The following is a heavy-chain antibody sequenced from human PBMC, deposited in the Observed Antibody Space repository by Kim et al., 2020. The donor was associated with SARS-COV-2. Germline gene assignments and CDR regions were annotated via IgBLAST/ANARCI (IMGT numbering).Heavy chain of an antibody. D-gene: IGHD3-10*01. CDR1: GFTFSNAW. CDR3: TTEEAMVLGVSFDY. V-gene: IGHV3-15*01. Sequence: GGSLRLSCAASGFTFSNAWMSWVRQAPGKGLEWVGRIKSKTDGGTTDYAAPVKGRFTIPRDDSKNTLYLHMNSLKTKDTSVYYCTTEEAMVLGVSFDYGGRGPLVTSPQ. CDR2: IKSKTDGGTT. J-gene: IGHJ4*02.